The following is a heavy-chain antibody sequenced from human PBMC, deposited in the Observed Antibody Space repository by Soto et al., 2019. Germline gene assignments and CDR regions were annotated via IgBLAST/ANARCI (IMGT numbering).Heavy chain of an antibody. J-gene: IGHJ6*02. D-gene: IGHD4-4*01. Sequence: XDSLKISCKWSGYTFTDYWSGWVLQLPGKGLEWMGIIYPGDSDTRYSPSFQGHVTITVDKSTSTAYLQWNTLKASDTAMYYCARHISNSRYYYYAMDVWGQGTTVTVSS. V-gene: IGHV5-51*01. CDR2: IYPGDSDT. CDR1: GYTFTDYW. CDR3: ARHISNSRYYYYAMDV.